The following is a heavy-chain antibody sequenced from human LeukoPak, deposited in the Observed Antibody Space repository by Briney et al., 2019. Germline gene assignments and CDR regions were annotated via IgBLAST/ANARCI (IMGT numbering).Heavy chain of an antibody. CDR3: AREGAYSSTSCDAAFDI. J-gene: IGHJ3*02. CDR1: GRSISRGDYY. D-gene: IGHD2-2*01. V-gene: IGHV4-30-4*08. Sequence: PSQSLSLACTLSGRSISRGDYYWGWIRHPPGKGRVGCGYIYYRGSTHYNPSLKSRLPISVHTSKTQFSLKLSSVTAADTAVYYCAREGAYSSTSCDAAFDIWGRETMVTVSS. CDR2: IYYRGST.